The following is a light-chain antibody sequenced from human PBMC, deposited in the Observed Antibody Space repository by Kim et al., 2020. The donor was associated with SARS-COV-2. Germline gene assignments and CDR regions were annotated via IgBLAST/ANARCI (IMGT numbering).Light chain of an antibody. CDR2: WAS. V-gene: IGKV4-1*01. Sequence: RAPIKCKSSLSVFYSPHKKNYLAWYQQKSGQPPKLLIHWASTRQSGVPDRFSGSGSGTDFALTISSLQAEDVAVYFCQQYYSTPYTFGQGTKLEI. J-gene: IGKJ2*01. CDR1: LSVFYSPHKKNY. CDR3: QQYYSTPYT.